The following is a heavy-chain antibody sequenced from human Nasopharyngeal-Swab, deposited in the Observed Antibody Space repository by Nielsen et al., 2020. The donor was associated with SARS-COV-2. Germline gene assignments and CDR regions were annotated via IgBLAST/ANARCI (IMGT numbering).Heavy chain of an antibody. J-gene: IGHJ4*02. CDR1: GFTFSSYS. CDR2: ISSSSSYI. V-gene: IGHV3-21*01. D-gene: IGHD3-3*01. CDR3: ASAYYDFWSGDEYYFDY. Sequence: GESLKISCAASGFTFSSYSMNWVRQAPGKGLEWVSFISSSSSYIYYADSVKGRFTISRDNAKNSLYLQMNSLRAEDTAVYYCASAYYDFWSGDEYYFDYWGQGTLVTVSS.